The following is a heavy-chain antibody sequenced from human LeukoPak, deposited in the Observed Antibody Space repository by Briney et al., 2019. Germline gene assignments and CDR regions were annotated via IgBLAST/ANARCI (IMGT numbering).Heavy chain of an antibody. V-gene: IGHV3-21*01. CDR2: ISSSSSYI. D-gene: IGHD3-3*01. Sequence: KAGGSLRLSCAASGFTFSSYSMTWVRQAPGKGLEWVSSISSSSSYIYYADSVKGRFTISRDNAKNSLYLQMNSLRAEDTAVYYCARDRDYDFWSGYPYYYGMDVWGQGTTVTVSS. J-gene: IGHJ6*02. CDR1: GFTFSSYS. CDR3: ARDRDYDFWSGYPYYYGMDV.